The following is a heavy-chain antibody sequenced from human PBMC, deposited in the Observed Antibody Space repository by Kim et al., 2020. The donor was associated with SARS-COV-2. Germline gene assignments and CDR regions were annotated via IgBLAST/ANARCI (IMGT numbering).Heavy chain of an antibody. J-gene: IGHJ3*02. Sequence: KSRVTISVDTSKNQFSLKLSSVTAADTAVYYCARQLRYFDWLRRGDAFDIWGQGTMVTVSS. V-gene: IGHV4-39*01. D-gene: IGHD3-9*01. CDR3: ARQLRYFDWLRRGDAFDI.